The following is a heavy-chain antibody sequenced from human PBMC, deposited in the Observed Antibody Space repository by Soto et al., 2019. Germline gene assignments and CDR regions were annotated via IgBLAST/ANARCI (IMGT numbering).Heavy chain of an antibody. J-gene: IGHJ5*02. V-gene: IGHV4-30-2*01. CDR1: GGSINSGGYS. Sequence: SETLYLTCAVSGGSINSGGYSWSWIRQPPGKGLEWIGYIYHSGNTYYNPSLKSRVTISVDRSKNQFSLKLSSVTAADTAVYYCASSKDYYGSGSYCSKRDWFDPWGQGTLVTVSS. D-gene: IGHD3-10*01. CDR3: ASSKDYYGSGSYCSKRDWFDP. CDR2: IYHSGNT.